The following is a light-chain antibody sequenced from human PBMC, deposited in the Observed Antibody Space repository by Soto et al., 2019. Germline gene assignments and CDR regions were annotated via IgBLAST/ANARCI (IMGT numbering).Light chain of an antibody. CDR1: QSISSW. Sequence: DIQMTQSPSTLSASVGDGVIITCRASQSISSWLAWYQEKPGKAPKLLIYKASILQSGVPSRFSGSGSGTEFTLATTNVQPEDFATYYCQHYNNYPYTFGQGTKLEIK. CDR3: QHYNNYPYT. V-gene: IGKV1-5*03. J-gene: IGKJ2*01. CDR2: KAS.